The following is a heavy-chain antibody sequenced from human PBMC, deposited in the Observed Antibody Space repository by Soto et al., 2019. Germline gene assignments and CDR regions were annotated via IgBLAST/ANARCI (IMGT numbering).Heavy chain of an antibody. V-gene: IGHV4-30-2*01. CDR2: AYPRGST. CDR1: GGYIVSGGYS. D-gene: IGHD5-18*01. Sequence: SETLSLTCAVSGGYIVSGGYSWSWIRQPPGKGLEWIGTAYPRGSTNYNPSLKSRVSMSVDTSKNQFSLKLISVTAADTAMYFCSREYSYHFDPWGQGTLVTVSS. J-gene: IGHJ5*02. CDR3: SREYSYHFDP.